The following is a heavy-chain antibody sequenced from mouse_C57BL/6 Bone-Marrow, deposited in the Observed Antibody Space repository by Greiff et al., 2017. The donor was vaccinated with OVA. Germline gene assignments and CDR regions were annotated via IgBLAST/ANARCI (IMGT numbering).Heavy chain of an antibody. CDR2: ISSGGDYI. D-gene: IGHD1-1*01. CDR1: GFTFSSYA. Sequence: EVQGVESGEGLVKPGGSLKLSCAASGFTFSSYAMSWVRQTPEKRLEWVAYISSGGDYIYYADTVKGRFTISRDNARNTLYLQMSSLKSEDTAMYDCTRESDYYGSSAFDYWGQGTTLTVSS. V-gene: IGHV5-9-1*02. CDR3: TRESDYYGSSAFDY. J-gene: IGHJ2*01.